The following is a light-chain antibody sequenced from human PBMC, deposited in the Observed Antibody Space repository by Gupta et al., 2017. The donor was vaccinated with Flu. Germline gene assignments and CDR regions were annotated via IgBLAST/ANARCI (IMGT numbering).Light chain of an antibody. CDR1: QDISNY. Sequence: SPSSLSASVGDRVTITCQASQDISNYLNWYQQKPGKAPKLLIYDASNLETGVPSRFSGSGSGTDFTFTISSLQPEDIATYYWQQYDNLPRFGPGTKVDIK. CDR2: DAS. V-gene: IGKV1-33*01. CDR3: QQYDNLPR. J-gene: IGKJ3*01.